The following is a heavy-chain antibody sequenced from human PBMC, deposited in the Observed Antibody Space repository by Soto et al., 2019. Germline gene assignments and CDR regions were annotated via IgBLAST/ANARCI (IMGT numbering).Heavy chain of an antibody. J-gene: IGHJ4*02. CDR1: GGSLSGYY. Sequence: QVQLQQWGAGLLKPSETLSLNCAVTGGSLSGYYWSWIRQPPGKGLEWIGEVKDGGHTNYSPSLRGRVTIPSDTSNNRSPLSLNSVTAADTGVYNWARGQEGVVATHWDQGSLVTVSS. D-gene: IGHD5-12*01. V-gene: IGHV4-34*01. CDR2: VKDGGHT. CDR3: ARGQEGVVATH.